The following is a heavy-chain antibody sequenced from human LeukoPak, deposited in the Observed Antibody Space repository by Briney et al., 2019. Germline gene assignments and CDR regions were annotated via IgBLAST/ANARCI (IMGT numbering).Heavy chain of an antibody. Sequence: SETLSLTCTVSGGSISIGGYYWSWIRQPPGKGLEWIGYIYYSGSTNYNPSLKSRVTISVDTSKNQFSLKLSSVTAADTAVYYCARRTYYYDSSGYIPIYYFDYWGQGTLVTVSS. V-gene: IGHV4-61*08. CDR1: GGSISIGGYY. CDR3: ARRTYYYDSSGYIPIYYFDY. CDR2: IYYSGST. D-gene: IGHD3-22*01. J-gene: IGHJ4*02.